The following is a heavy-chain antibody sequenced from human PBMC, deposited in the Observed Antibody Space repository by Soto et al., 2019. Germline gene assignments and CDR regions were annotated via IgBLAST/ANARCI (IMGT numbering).Heavy chain of an antibody. CDR2: MNPNSGNT. CDR1: GYTFTSYD. Sequence: ASVKVSCKASGYTFTSYDINWVRQATGQGLEWMGWMNPNSGNTGYAQKFQGRVTMTRNTPISTAYMELSSLGSEDTAVYYCARVEVERWLRHYWYFDLWGRGTLVTVSS. CDR3: ARVEVERWLRHYWYFDL. D-gene: IGHD5-12*01. V-gene: IGHV1-8*01. J-gene: IGHJ2*01.